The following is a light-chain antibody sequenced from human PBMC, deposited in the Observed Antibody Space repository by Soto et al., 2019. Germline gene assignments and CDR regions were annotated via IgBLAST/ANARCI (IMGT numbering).Light chain of an antibody. CDR1: QSISNNY. J-gene: IGKJ2*01. V-gene: IGKV3-20*01. Sequence: ENVLTQSPGTLSLSPGERATLSCRASQSISNNYLAWYQRKPGQAPRLLIYGASSRATGLPDRFSGSGSGTDFTLTISRLEPEALAVYYCQQYSGSYTFGQGTKLEIK. CDR2: GAS. CDR3: QQYSGSYT.